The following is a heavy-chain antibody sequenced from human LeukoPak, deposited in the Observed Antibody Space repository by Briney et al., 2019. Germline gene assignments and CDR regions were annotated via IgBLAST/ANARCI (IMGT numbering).Heavy chain of an antibody. J-gene: IGHJ6*02. Sequence: GGSLRLSCAASGFTFSDYYMSWIRQAPGKGLEWVSYISSSGSTIYYADSVKGRFTISRDNAKNSLYQQMNSLRAEDTAVYYCARDLAVAGEYYYYYGMDVWGQGTTVTVSS. D-gene: IGHD6-19*01. V-gene: IGHV3-11*01. CDR2: ISSSGSTI. CDR3: ARDLAVAGEYYYYYGMDV. CDR1: GFTFSDYY.